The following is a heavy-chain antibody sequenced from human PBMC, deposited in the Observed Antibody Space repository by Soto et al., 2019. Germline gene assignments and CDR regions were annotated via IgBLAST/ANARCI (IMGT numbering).Heavy chain of an antibody. J-gene: IGHJ4*02. CDR2: ISGSGGNT. Sequence: GGSLGLSWAASGFSLSNYAMSWVRQAPGKGLEWVSAISGSGGNTYYADSVKGRFAISRDNSKNTLYLQMNSLRAEDTAVYYCAKVDHAFDYYGAGNRRLFEYWGQGTLVTVSS. CDR1: GFSLSNYA. CDR3: AKVDHAFDYYGAGNRRLFEY. V-gene: IGHV3-23*01. D-gene: IGHD3-10*01.